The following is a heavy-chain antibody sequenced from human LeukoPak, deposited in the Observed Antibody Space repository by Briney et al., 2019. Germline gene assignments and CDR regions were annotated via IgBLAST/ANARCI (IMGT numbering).Heavy chain of an antibody. CDR3: ALGSSVPYYFDY. Sequence: GRSQRLSCAASGFTFDDYAMHWVRQAPGKGLEWVSGISWNSGSIGYADSVKGRFTISRDNAKNSLYLQMNSLRAEDTALYYCALGSSVPYYFDYWGQGTLVTVSS. J-gene: IGHJ4*02. V-gene: IGHV3-9*01. D-gene: IGHD6-6*01. CDR1: GFTFDDYA. CDR2: ISWNSGSI.